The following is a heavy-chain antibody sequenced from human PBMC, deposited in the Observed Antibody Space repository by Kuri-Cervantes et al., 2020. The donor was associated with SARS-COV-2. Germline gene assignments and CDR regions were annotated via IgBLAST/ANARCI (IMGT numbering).Heavy chain of an antibody. Sequence: GESLKISCAASGFTFSAFAMHWIRQAPGKGPEWVSLIAGHDGSTYYADSVKGRFTISRGNSRNSLYLQMSRLRTEDTAFYYCARDMYEGSEGGYWGQGTLVTVSS. V-gene: IGHV3-43*02. D-gene: IGHD2-8*01. J-gene: IGHJ4*02. CDR2: IAGHDGST. CDR1: GFTFSAFA. CDR3: ARDMYEGSEGGY.